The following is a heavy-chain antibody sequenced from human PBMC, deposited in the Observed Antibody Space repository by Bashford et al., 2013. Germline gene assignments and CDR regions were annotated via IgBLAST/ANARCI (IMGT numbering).Heavy chain of an antibody. CDR2: INPGDSDT. Sequence: GRSLKISCKGSGYKFTSYWIGWVRQMPGKGLEWMGIINPGDSDTRYSPSFQGQVTISADKSISTAYLQWSSLKASDTAMYYCARRFRRDDYNPHYYYYYGMDVWGQGTTVTVSS. J-gene: IGHJ6*02. D-gene: IGHD5-24*01. CDR3: ARRFRRDDYNPHYYYYYGMDV. CDR1: GYKFTSYW. V-gene: IGHV5-51*03.